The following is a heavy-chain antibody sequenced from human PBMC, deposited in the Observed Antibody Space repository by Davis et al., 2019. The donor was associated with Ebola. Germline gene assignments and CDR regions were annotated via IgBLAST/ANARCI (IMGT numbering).Heavy chain of an antibody. Sequence: ASVKVSCKASGYIFASYYMHWVRQAPGQGLEWIAVINPSGESTTHAQKFQGRVSLTSDTSTGTVYMELSSLRSDDTAVYYCASDGSGPHTGFDYWGQGTLVTVSS. CDR2: INPSGEST. CDR1: GYIFASYY. J-gene: IGHJ4*02. D-gene: IGHD1-26*01. V-gene: IGHV1-46*01. CDR3: ASDGSGPHTGFDY.